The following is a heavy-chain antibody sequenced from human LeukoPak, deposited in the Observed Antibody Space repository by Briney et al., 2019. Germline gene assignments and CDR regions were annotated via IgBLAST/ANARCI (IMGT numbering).Heavy chain of an antibody. CDR2: NSGNNGNT. CDR1: GYTFSSYG. CDR3: ARGRAAGTFWLDY. D-gene: IGHD6-13*01. J-gene: IGHJ4*02. V-gene: IGHV1-18*01. Sequence: ASVKVSCKASGYTFSSYGISWVRQAPGQGLEWMGWNSGNNGNTNYAQKVQGRVTMTTDTSTSTAYMELRSLRSDDTAVYYCARGRAAGTFWLDYWGQGTLVTVSS.